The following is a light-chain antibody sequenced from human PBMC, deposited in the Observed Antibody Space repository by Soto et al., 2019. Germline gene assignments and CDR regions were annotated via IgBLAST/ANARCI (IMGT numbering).Light chain of an antibody. CDR1: QSVSSN. CDR3: QQYKSWPAT. J-gene: IGKJ2*01. CDR2: GAS. Sequence: EIVMTQSPATLSVSPGERATLSCMASQSVSSNFAWYQQKPGQAPRILIFGASTRVNGIPARFSGSESETEFTITISSLQSEDYAVYYWQQYKSWPATFGQGTKVEIK. V-gene: IGKV3-15*01.